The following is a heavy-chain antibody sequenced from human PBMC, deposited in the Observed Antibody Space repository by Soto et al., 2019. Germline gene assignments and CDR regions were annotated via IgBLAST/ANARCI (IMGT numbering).Heavy chain of an antibody. J-gene: IGHJ4*02. CDR2: IIPIFGTA. CDR1: GGTFSSYA. V-gene: IGHV1-69*13. D-gene: IGHD3-22*01. Sequence: SVKVSCKASGGTFSSYAISWVRQAPGQGLEWMGGIIPIFGTANYAQKFQGRVTITADESTSTAYMELSSLRSEDTAVYYCAREDSSGSPHFDYWGQGTLVTVSS. CDR3: AREDSSGSPHFDY.